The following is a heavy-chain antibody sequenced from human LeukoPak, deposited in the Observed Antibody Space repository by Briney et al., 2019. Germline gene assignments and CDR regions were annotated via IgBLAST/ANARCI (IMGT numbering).Heavy chain of an antibody. J-gene: IGHJ4*02. Sequence: GESLKISCKGSGYSFNKYWIGWVRQKPGKGLEGMGIIYPGDSDTRYSPSFQGQVTISADISTAYLQWSSLKASDTAMYYCARSGAPDSQFDYWGQGTLVTVSS. CDR1: GYSFNKYW. D-gene: IGHD3-10*01. CDR2: IYPGDSDT. V-gene: IGHV5-51*01. CDR3: ARSGAPDSQFDY.